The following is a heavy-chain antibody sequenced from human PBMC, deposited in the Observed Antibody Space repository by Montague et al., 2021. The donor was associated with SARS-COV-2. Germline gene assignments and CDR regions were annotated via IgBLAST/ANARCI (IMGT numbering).Heavy chain of an antibody. J-gene: IGHJ1*01. D-gene: IGHD1-1*01. CDR3: TRLSLGWNTD. V-gene: IGHV4-59*08. CDR2: IYFSGST. Sequence: SETLSLTCEVSGGSISSYYWSWIRQSPGKGLEYIGYIYFSGSTNYNPSLKSRLTISVDTSKNQFSLKLSPVTAADTAVYFCTRLSLGWNTDWGQGTLVTVSS. CDR1: GGSISSYY.